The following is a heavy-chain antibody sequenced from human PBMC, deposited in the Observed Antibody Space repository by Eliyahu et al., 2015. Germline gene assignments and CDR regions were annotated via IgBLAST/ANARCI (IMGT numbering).Heavy chain of an antibody. CDR3: AREGGDYCSGGNCFFLY. V-gene: IGHV1-69*01. CDR1: GGIFNRYG. D-gene: IGHD2-15*01. CDR2: ITPMFGTA. Sequence: QVQLVQSGAEVKKPGSSVKVSCXAFGGIFNRYGISWVRQAPGQGLEWMGGITPMFGTAKYAQKFQGRVTITADESTRTTYMELSSLRSEDTAVYYCAREGGDYCSGGNCFFLYWGQGTLVTVSS. J-gene: IGHJ4*02.